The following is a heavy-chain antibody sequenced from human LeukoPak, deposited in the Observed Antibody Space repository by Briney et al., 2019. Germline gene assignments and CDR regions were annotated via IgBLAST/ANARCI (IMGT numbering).Heavy chain of an antibody. J-gene: IGHJ4*02. V-gene: IGHV4-39*01. Sequence: PSETLSLTCAVSGGSISSNSYYWGWIRQPPGKGLEWIGSIYYSGSTYYNPSLKSRVTISVDTSKNQFSLKLSSVAAADTAVYYCARTRYYYNSRSYGAPYYFDYWGQGTLVTVSS. CDR2: IYYSGST. D-gene: IGHD3-10*01. CDR1: GGSISSNSYY. CDR3: ARTRYYYNSRSYGAPYYFDY.